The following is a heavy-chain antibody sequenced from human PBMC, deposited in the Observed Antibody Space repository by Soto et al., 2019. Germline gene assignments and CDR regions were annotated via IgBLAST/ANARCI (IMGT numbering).Heavy chain of an antibody. CDR1: GCPVDSYG. J-gene: IGHJ5*02. CDR2: ISGSGAGT. V-gene: IGHV3-23*01. D-gene: IGHD3-22*01. CDR3: AKSMMAPTAANWLHP. Sequence: SLRLSCVASGCPVDSYGMNWVRQSPVKGLQLVSSISGSGAGTYYADSVKGRFTVSRDNSKNTVFLQMNSLRAEDTAIYYCAKSMMAPTAANWLHPLGQATLVTVSS.